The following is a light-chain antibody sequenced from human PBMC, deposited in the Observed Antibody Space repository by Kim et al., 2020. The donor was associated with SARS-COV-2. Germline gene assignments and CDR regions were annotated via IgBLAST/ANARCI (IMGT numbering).Light chain of an antibody. CDR1: QSVSSN. J-gene: IGKJ1*01. Sequence: VSPGERVPLSCRASQSVSSNLAWYQQKPGQAPRLLISGASTRATGIPGRFSGSGSGTEFTLTISSLQSEDSAVYYCQQYNNWPWTFGQGTKVDIK. CDR3: QQYNNWPWT. CDR2: GAS. V-gene: IGKV3-15*01.